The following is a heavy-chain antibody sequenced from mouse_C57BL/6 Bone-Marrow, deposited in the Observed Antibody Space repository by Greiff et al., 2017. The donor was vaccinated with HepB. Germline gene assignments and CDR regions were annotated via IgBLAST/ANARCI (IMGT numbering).Heavy chain of an antibody. CDR1: GYTFTDYY. Sequence: VQLQHSGPELVKPGASVKISCKASGYTFTDYYMNWVKQSHGKSLEWIGDINPNNGGTSYNQKFKGKATLTVDKSSSTAYMELRSLTSEDSAVYYCARPPNKATVVAPPGFDVWGTGTTVTVSS. D-gene: IGHD1-1*01. CDR3: ARPPNKATVVAPPGFDV. CDR2: INPNNGGT. V-gene: IGHV1-26*01. J-gene: IGHJ1*03.